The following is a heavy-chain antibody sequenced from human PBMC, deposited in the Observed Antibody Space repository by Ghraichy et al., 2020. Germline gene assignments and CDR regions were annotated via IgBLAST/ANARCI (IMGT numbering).Heavy chain of an antibody. CDR1: GGSISSGYYY. V-gene: IGHV4-30-4*01. J-gene: IGHJ4*02. CDR2: IYYSGST. CDR3: ARGKAVAGTLFDY. D-gene: IGHD6-19*01. Sequence: SETLSLTCTVSGGSISSGYYYWTWIRQPPGKGLEWIGYIYYSGSTYYNPSLKSRVSISEDMSKNQFSLKLGSVTAADTAVYYCARGKAVAGTLFDYWGQGTLVTVSS.